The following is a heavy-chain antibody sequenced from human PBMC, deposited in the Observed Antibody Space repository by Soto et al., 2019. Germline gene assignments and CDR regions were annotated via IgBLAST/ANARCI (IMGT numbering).Heavy chain of an antibody. CDR1: GFTFSSYG. Sequence: QVQLVESGGGVVQPGRSLRLSCAASGFTFSSYGMPWVRQAPGKGLEWVAVIWYDGSNKYYADSVKGRFTISRDNSKNTLYLQMNSLRAEDTAVYYCARDPDYYDSSGTLDYWGQGTLVTVSS. CDR3: ARDPDYYDSSGTLDY. V-gene: IGHV3-33*01. J-gene: IGHJ4*02. CDR2: IWYDGSNK. D-gene: IGHD3-22*01.